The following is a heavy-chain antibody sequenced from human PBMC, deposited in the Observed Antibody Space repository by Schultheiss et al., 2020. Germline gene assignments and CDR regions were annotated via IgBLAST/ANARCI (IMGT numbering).Heavy chain of an antibody. Sequence: SQTLSLTCTVSGDSITGYYWTWIRQSAGKGLEWLGQMYATGTTTYNPSLSRVTLSIDTSRNQFSLRVSDAAAADTAVYYCARRAYSTGWSFDSWGQGILVTVSS. CDR2: MYATGTT. V-gene: IGHV4-4*07. J-gene: IGHJ4*02. D-gene: IGHD6-19*01. CDR3: ARRAYSTGWSFDS. CDR1: GDSITGYY.